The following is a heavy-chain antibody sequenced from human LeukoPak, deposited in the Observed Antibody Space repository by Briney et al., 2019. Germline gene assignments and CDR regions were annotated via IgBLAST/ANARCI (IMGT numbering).Heavy chain of an antibody. CDR3: ARGSRYSSGWYPFDY. Sequence: SETLSLTCAVYGGSFSGYYWSWIRQPSGKGLEWTGEINHSGSTNYNPSLKSRVTISVDTSKNQFSLKLSSVTAADTAVYYCARGSRYSSGWYPFDYWGQGTLVTVSS. J-gene: IGHJ4*02. CDR2: INHSGST. V-gene: IGHV4-34*01. CDR1: GGSFSGYY. D-gene: IGHD6-19*01.